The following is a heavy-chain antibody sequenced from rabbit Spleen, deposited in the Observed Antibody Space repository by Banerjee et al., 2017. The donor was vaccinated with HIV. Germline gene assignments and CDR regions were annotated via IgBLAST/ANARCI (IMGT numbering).Heavy chain of an antibody. Sequence: QEQLVESGGGLVKPGASLTLICTASGFSFSSGYDMSWVRQAPGKGLEWIGFIYTGNGKNYYASWAKGRFTISKPSSTTVTLRMTSLTVADTATYFCTRDSGSGPYIDGYFNLWGPGTLVTVS. CDR2: IYTGNGKN. D-gene: IGHD1-1*01. V-gene: IGHV1S45*01. CDR1: GFSFSSGYD. J-gene: IGHJ4*01. CDR3: TRDSGSGPYIDGYFNL.